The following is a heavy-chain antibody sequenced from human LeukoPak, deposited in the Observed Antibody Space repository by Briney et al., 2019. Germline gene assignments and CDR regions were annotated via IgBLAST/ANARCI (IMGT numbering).Heavy chain of an antibody. D-gene: IGHD6-13*01. CDR2: ISYDGSNK. Sequence: PGGSLRLSCSASGFTFSSYVMHWVRQAPGKGLEWVAVISYDGSNKYYADSVKGRFTISRDNAKNSLYLQMNSLRAEDTAVYYCARDDLRGYSSSWYGIFDYWGQGTLATVSS. V-gene: IGHV3-30-3*01. J-gene: IGHJ4*02. CDR1: GFTFSSYV. CDR3: ARDDLRGYSSSWYGIFDY.